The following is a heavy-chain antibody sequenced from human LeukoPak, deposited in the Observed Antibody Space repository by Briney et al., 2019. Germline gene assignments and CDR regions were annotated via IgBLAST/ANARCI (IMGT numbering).Heavy chain of an antibody. Sequence: PSETLSLTCAVYGGSFSGYYWSGIRQPPAKGLEWIGEINHSGSTNYNPSLKSRVTISVDTSKNQFSLTLSSVTAADTAVYYCACYNKEDTAMVTPWGQGTLVTVSS. CDR1: GGSFSGYY. CDR2: INHSGST. D-gene: IGHD5-18*01. V-gene: IGHV4-34*01. CDR3: ACYNKEDTAMVTP. J-gene: IGHJ5*02.